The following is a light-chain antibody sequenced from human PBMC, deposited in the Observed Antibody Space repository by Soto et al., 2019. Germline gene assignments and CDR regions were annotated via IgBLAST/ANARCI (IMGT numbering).Light chain of an antibody. CDR3: AAWDDSLNGVV. J-gene: IGLJ2*01. CDR2: SNN. CDR1: SSNIGSNT. V-gene: IGLV1-44*01. Sequence: QSVLTQPPSASGTPGQRVTISCSGSSSNIGSNTVNWYQQLPGPAPKLLIYSNNQRLSGVPDRFSGSKSGTSASLAISGLQSEDEADYYCAAWDDSLNGVVFGGGTKLPVL.